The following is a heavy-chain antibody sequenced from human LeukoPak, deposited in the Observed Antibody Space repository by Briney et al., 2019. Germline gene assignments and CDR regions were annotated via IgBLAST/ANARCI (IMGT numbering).Heavy chain of an antibody. CDR3: AKDSRPRIAAAGFDY. V-gene: IGHV3-9*01. D-gene: IGHD6-13*01. CDR1: GFTFVDYA. CDR2: ISWNSGSI. J-gene: IGHJ4*02. Sequence: GRSLRVSCAASGFTFVDYAMHWVRQARGKGLEWVSGISWNSGSIGYADSVKGRFTISRDNAKNSLYLQMNSLRAEDTALYYCAKDSRPRIAAAGFDYWGQGTLVTVSS.